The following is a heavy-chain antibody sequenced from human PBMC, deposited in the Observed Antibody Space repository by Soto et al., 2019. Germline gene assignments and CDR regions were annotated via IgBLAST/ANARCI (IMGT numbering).Heavy chain of an antibody. D-gene: IGHD1-26*01. V-gene: IGHV3-64*01. CDR1: GFNFNNYA. J-gene: IGHJ4*02. Sequence: EVQLVESGGDLVQPGGSLRLSCAGTGFNFNNYAMFWVRQAPGKGLEYVSAIGSDGGNTWHANSVKGRFIISRDNSKNTLYLQMGSLRVDDMAVYYCAKSLGRSGTTFGYFDSWGQGTLVTVSS. CDR2: IGSDGGNT. CDR3: AKSLGRSGTTFGYFDS.